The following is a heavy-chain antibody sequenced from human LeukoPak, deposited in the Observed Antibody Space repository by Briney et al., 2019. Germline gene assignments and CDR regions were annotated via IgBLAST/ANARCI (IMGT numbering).Heavy chain of an antibody. J-gene: IGHJ4*02. CDR3: AREGYYGSGSPPSLYFDY. CDR1: GFAFRNYV. Sequence: GGSLGLSCAASGFAFRNYVIHWVRQAPGKGLEWVAVTSSDLNVKLYADSVKGRFTISRDNSRSTLYLQMNSLRPEDTAIYYCAREGYYGSGSPPSLYFDYWGQGTLVTVSA. CDR2: TSSDLNVK. D-gene: IGHD3-10*01. V-gene: IGHV3-30-3*01.